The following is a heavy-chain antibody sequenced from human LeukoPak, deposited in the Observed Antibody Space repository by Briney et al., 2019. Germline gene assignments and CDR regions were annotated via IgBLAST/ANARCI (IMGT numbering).Heavy chain of an antibody. CDR1: GYTFTSYY. Sequence: ASVKVSCKASGYTFTSYYMHWVRQAPGQGLEWMGIINPSGGSTSYAQKFQGRVTMTRDTSTSTVYMELSSLRSEDTAGYYCAREGYCGGDCSSDLDYWGQGTLVTVSS. V-gene: IGHV1-46*01. J-gene: IGHJ4*02. CDR3: AREGYCGGDCSSDLDY. D-gene: IGHD2-21*02. CDR2: INPSGGST.